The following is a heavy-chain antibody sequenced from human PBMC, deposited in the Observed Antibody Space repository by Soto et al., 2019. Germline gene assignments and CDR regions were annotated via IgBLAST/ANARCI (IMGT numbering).Heavy chain of an antibody. Sequence: QVQLQESGPGLVKPSQTLSLTCTVSGGSISRGGYYWSWIRQHPGKGLEWIGYIYYSGSTYYNPSLKSRVTISVDTSKTQFSLKLSSVTDADTAVYYCARSPGYSSGYYHWFDPWGQGTLVTVSS. CDR3: ARSPGYSSGYYHWFDP. CDR1: GGSISRGGYY. V-gene: IGHV4-31*03. D-gene: IGHD3-22*01. CDR2: IYYSGST. J-gene: IGHJ5*02.